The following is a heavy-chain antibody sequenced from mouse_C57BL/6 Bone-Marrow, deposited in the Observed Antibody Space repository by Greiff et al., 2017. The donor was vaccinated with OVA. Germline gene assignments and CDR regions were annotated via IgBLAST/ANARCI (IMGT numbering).Heavy chain of an antibody. CDR3: TRGYSNYYAMDY. V-gene: IGHV1-15*01. CDR2: IDPETGGT. CDR1: GYTFTDYE. J-gene: IGHJ4*01. D-gene: IGHD2-5*01. Sequence: VKLVESGAELVRPGASVTLSCKASGYTFTDYEMHWVKQTPVHGLEWIGAIDPETGGTAYNQKFKGQAILTAAKSSSTAYMELRSLTSEDSAVYYCTRGYSNYYAMDYWGQGTSVTVSS.